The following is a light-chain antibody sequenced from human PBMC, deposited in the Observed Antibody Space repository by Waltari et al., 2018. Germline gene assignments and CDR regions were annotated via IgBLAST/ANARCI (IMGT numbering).Light chain of an antibody. J-gene: IGKJ2*01. CDR2: GAS. CDR1: QTIKSSF. V-gene: IGKV3-20*01. CDR3: QHYGRSPPYT. Sequence: EIVLTQSPATLSLSPGDRATLPCRASQTIKSSFLVWYQQKPGLSPRLLIYGASTRATGIPAKFRGSGSGTDFTLTITDLDPEDSAVYYCQHYGRSPPYTFGQGTKLE.